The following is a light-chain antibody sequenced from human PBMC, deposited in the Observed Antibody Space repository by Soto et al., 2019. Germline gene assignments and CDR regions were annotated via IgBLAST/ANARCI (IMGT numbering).Light chain of an antibody. CDR2: GAS. J-gene: IGKJ1*01. Sequence: EIVMTQSPATLSVSPGERATRSCRASQSVSSNLAWYQQRPGQAPRLLIYGASTRATGIPARFSGSGSGTEFTLTISSLQSEDFAVYYCQQYNNWLAWTFGQGTKVDIK. CDR3: QQYNNWLAWT. V-gene: IGKV3-15*01. CDR1: QSVSSN.